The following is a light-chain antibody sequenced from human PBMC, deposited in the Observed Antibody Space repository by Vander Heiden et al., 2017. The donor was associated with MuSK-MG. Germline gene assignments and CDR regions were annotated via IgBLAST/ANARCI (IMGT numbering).Light chain of an antibody. CDR2: YAF. CDR3: QKYDNLPFT. V-gene: IGKV1-33*01. Sequence: DIPMTQSSSSLSASVGYRVTFTCPSCQDISSPLNCYQQIPVPVPDPLIYYAFILETEVPSRFREGGSSTVFTITITSLQPEDISIYYWQKYDNLPFTFGPGT. J-gene: IGKJ3*01. CDR1: QDISSP.